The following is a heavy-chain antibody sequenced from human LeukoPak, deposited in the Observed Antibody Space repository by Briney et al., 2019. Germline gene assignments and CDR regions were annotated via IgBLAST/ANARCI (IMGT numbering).Heavy chain of an antibody. J-gene: IGHJ4*02. CDR2: INEDGSTT. CDR3: VRDLGGRSGH. D-gene: IGHD1-26*01. CDR1: GFIFSSNW. Sequence: GGSLRLSCAASGFIFSSNWMHWVRQAPGKGLVWVSRINEDGSTTNHADSVKGRFTISRDNAKNTLYMQMNSLRAEDAAVYYCVRDLGGRSGHWGQGTLVSVSS. V-gene: IGHV3-74*01.